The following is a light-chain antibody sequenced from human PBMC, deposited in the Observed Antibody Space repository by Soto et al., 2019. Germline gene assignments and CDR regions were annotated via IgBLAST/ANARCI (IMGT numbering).Light chain of an antibody. J-gene: IGLJ2*01. CDR3: CSFARSNTWV. V-gene: IGLV2-23*02. CDR2: EVS. CDR1: NSDVGNYNH. Sequence: QSVLTQPASVSGSPEQSITISCTGTNSDVGNYNHVSWYQQHPGKAPKLMIYEVSKRPSGVSNRFSGSKSANTASLTISGLQAEDEADYYCCSFARSNTWVFGGGTKLTVL.